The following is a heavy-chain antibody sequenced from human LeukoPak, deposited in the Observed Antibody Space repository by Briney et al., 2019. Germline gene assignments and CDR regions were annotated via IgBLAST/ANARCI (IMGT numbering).Heavy chain of an antibody. D-gene: IGHD2-2*01. CDR1: GGSVSSVSYY. CDR3: ATLYCSRTSCYVDY. V-gene: IGHV4-61*01. J-gene: IGHJ4*02. CDR2: TSYRGST. Sequence: PSETLSLTCTVSGGSVSSVSYYWSWIRQPPGKGLEWIGYTSYRGSTNYNPSLKSRVTISVDTSKNQFSLRLNSVTAADTAVYYCATLYCSRTSCYVDYWGQGSLVTVSS.